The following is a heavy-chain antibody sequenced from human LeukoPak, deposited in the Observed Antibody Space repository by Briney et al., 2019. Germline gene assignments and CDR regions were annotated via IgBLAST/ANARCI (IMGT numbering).Heavy chain of an antibody. CDR2: IYYSGIT. CDR3: ARAGRWEGRPHAFDI. V-gene: IGHV4-59*01. Sequence: PSETLSLTCTVSGGSISSYYWNWIRQPPGKGLEWIRYIYYSGITNYNPSLKSRVTISVDTSKSQFSLKLSSVTAADTAVYYCARAGRWEGRPHAFDIWGQGTMVTVSS. CDR1: GGSISSYY. D-gene: IGHD1-26*01. J-gene: IGHJ3*02.